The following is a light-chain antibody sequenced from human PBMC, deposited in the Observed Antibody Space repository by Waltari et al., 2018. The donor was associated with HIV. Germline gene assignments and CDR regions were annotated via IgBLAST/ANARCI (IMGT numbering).Light chain of an antibody. CDR3: AAWDDNRGGRGL. V-gene: IGLV1-47*01. Sequence: QSVLTQPPSASGTPGQRVPISCSGSSSTIGSNYVHWYQQLPGRTPDLLIYRNNQRPSGVPDRFSASKCGTSASLAIRGLRSEDEGDYYCAAWDDNRGGRGLFGGGTRLTVL. CDR2: RNN. J-gene: IGLJ3*02. CDR1: SSTIGSNY.